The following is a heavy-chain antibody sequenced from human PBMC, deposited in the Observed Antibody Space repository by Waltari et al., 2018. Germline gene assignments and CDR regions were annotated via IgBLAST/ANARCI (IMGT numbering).Heavy chain of an antibody. CDR1: GGSISSSSYY. Sequence: QLQLQESGPGLVKPSEPLSLTCTVSGGSISSSSYYWGWIRQPPGKGLEWIGSIYYSGSTYYNPSLKSRVTISVDTSKNQFSLKLSSVTAADTAVYYCARGSTTSQPHNWFDPWGQGTLVTVSS. J-gene: IGHJ5*02. CDR2: IYYSGST. V-gene: IGHV4-39*07. CDR3: ARGSTTSQPHNWFDP. D-gene: IGHD2-2*01.